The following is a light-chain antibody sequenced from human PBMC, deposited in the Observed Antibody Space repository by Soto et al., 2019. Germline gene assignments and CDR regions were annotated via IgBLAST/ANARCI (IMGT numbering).Light chain of an antibody. CDR3: QQRRNWPPLT. CDR2: DAS. J-gene: IGKJ5*01. Sequence: EIVLTQSPATLSLSPGERATRSCRASQNIGIDLAWHQQKPGQAPRLLIYDASNRATGILARFSGSGSGTDFTLTISTLEPEDSAVYYCQQRRNWPPLTFGQGTRLEIK. CDR1: QNIGID. V-gene: IGKV3-11*01.